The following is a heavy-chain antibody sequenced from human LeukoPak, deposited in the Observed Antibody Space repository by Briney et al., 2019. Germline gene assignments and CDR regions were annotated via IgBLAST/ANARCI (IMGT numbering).Heavy chain of an antibody. Sequence: GGSLRLSCAASGFTFSNAWMSWVRQAPGKGLEWVGRIKSKTDGGTTDYAAPVKGRFTISRDDSKNTLYLQMNSLKTEDTAVYYCTTSISERGELLWFGELFGDGDYWGQGTLVTVSS. V-gene: IGHV3-15*01. CDR2: IKSKTDGGTT. CDR3: TTSISERGELLWFGELFGDGDY. D-gene: IGHD3-10*01. J-gene: IGHJ4*02. CDR1: GFTFSNAW.